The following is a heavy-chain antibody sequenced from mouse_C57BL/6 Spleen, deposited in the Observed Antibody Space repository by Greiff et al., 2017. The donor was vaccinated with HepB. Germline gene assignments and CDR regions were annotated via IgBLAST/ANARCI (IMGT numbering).Heavy chain of an antibody. CDR3: ARHEDRPYYYGSSYYAMDY. CDR1: GYTFTEYT. Sequence: VKLQESGAELVKPGASVKLSCKASGYTFTEYTIHWVKQRSGQGLEWIGWFYPGSGSIKYNEKFKDKATLTADKSSSTVYMELSRLTSEDSAVYFCARHEDRPYYYGSSYYAMDYWGQGTSVTVSS. V-gene: IGHV1-62-2*01. J-gene: IGHJ4*01. D-gene: IGHD1-1*01. CDR2: FYPGSGSI.